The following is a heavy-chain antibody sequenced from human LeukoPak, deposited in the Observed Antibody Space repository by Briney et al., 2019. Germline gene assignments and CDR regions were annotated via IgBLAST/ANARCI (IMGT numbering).Heavy chain of an antibody. J-gene: IGHJ3*02. CDR2: ISTSSSSI. CDR3: AKDVEPKTTVIAFDI. V-gene: IGHV3-23*01. Sequence: PGGSLRLSCAASGFTFSDYVMSWVRQAPGKGLEWVSSISTSSSSIYYADSVKGRFIISRDNSKNTLSLQVNSLRAEDTALYYCAKDVEPKTTVIAFDIRGQGTKVTVSS. CDR1: GFTFSDYV. D-gene: IGHD4-17*01.